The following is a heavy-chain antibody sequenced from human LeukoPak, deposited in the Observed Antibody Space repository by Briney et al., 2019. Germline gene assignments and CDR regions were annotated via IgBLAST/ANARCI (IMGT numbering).Heavy chain of an antibody. Sequence: GASVKVSCKASGYTFTSYGISWVRQAPGQGLEWMGWIIAYNGNTNYAQKLQGRVTMTTDTSTSTAYMELRSLRSDDTAVYYCARDGRRYCSGGSCYSGDGYWGQGTLVTVSS. CDR2: IIAYNGNT. V-gene: IGHV1-18*01. CDR3: ARDGRRYCSGGSCYSGDGY. D-gene: IGHD2-15*01. CDR1: GYTFTSYG. J-gene: IGHJ4*02.